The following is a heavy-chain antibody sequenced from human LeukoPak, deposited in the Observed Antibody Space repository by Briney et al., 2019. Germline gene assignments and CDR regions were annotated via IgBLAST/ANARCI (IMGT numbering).Heavy chain of an antibody. D-gene: IGHD2/OR15-2a*01. Sequence: PSETLSRTCAVYGGSCIRFYWIWIRQPPGKGLEWIGEINHSGSTNYNPSLKSRVTIPVDTSKNQFSLKLSSVTAADTAVYYCARAEGVTPSPFCYWGPGTLVTVSS. V-gene: IGHV4-34*01. CDR1: GGSCIRFY. CDR3: ARAEGVTPSPFCY. J-gene: IGHJ4*02. CDR2: INHSGST.